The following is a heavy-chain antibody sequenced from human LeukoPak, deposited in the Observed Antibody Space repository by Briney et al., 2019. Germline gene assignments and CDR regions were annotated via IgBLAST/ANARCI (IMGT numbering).Heavy chain of an antibody. D-gene: IGHD1-1*01. J-gene: IGHJ5*02. CDR1: GGSFSGYY. V-gene: IGHV4-34*01. CDR2: INHSGST. CDR3: ARDPSGTTTNWFDP. Sequence: SETLSLTCAVYGGSFSGYYWSWIRQPPGKGLEWIGEINHSGSTNYNPSLKSRVTISVDTSKNQFSLKLSSVTAADTAVYYCARDPSGTTTNWFDPWGQGTLVTVSS.